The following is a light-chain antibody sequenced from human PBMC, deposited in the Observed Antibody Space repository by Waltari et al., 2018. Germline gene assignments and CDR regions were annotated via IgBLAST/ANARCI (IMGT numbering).Light chain of an antibody. J-gene: IGLJ1*01. CDR1: SSDVGGYTY. CDR2: EVS. CDR3: NSYTSSITRV. Sequence: QSALTQPASVSGSPGQSITISCTGTSSDVGGYTYVSWYQHHPGKAPKPMIYEVSNRPSGVSKRFSGSKSGNTASLTISGLQPDDEADYYCNSYTSSITRVFGTGTKVTVL. V-gene: IGLV2-14*01.